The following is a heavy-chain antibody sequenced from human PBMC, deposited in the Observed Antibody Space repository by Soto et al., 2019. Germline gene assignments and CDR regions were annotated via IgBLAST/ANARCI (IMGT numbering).Heavy chain of an antibody. V-gene: IGHV1-58*01. D-gene: IGHD1-26*01. Sequence: QMQLVQSGPEVKKPGTSVKVSCKASGFTFTSSAVQWVRQARGQRLEWIGWIVVGSGNTNYAQKFQERVTITRDMSTSTAYMELSSLRSEDTAVYYCAAALWSGSYFAGDYWGQGTLVTVSS. CDR1: GFTFTSSA. J-gene: IGHJ4*02. CDR2: IVVGSGNT. CDR3: AAALWSGSYFAGDY.